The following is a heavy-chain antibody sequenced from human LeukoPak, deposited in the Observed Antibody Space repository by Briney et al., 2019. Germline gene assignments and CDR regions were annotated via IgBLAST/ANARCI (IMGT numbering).Heavy chain of an antibody. D-gene: IGHD2-15*01. CDR1: GYSISSGSYY. CDR2: IYYSGST. Sequence: QLQLQESGPGLVKPSETLSLTCTVSGYSISSGSYYWGWIRQPPGKGLEWLGSIYYSGSTYHNPSLKSRVTISVDTSKNQFSLKLTSVTAADTAVYYCARGRGGGGSSNNWFDPWGQGTLVIVSS. J-gene: IGHJ5*02. CDR3: ARGRGGGGSSNNWFDP. V-gene: IGHV4-39*01.